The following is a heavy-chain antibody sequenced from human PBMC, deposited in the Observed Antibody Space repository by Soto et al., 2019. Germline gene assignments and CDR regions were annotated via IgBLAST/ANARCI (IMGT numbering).Heavy chain of an antibody. Sequence: QITLKESGPPLVKPTQTLTLTCAFSGSSLSTNGVGLAWIRQPPGKALEWLALIFWNDDRRYSPSLKSRLTIVEDTSKNQVVLTMTDMDPVDTATYYCAHRPSTAPGYFDYWGQGTLVTVSS. V-gene: IGHV2-5*01. CDR1: GSSLSTNGVG. J-gene: IGHJ4*02. CDR2: IFWNDDR. CDR3: AHRPSTAPGYFDY. D-gene: IGHD2-15*01.